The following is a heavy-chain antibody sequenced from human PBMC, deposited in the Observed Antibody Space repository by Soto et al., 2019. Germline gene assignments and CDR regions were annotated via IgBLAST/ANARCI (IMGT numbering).Heavy chain of an antibody. CDR3: GRNAIFVRGVPDEY. Sequence: VGSLRLSFAASGFTFSGYWMHWVRQAPGKGLEWVSRIKSDGSGTTYADSVKGRFSISRDNAKNTVYLQMDSLRVKDTAVYYCGRNAIFVRGVPDEYWRQGTPVTVSS. J-gene: IGHJ4*02. CDR1: GFTFSGYW. V-gene: IGHV3-74*03. CDR2: IKSDGSGT. D-gene: IGHD3-10*02.